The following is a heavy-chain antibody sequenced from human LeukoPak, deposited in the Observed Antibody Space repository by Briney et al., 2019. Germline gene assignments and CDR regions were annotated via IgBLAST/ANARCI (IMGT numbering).Heavy chain of an antibody. CDR2: INHSGST. V-gene: IGHV4-34*01. Sequence: SETLSLTCAVYGGSFSGYYWSWIRQPPGKGLEWIGEINHSGSTNYNPSLKSRVTISVDTSKNQFSLKLSSVTAADTAVYYCAREAAAGIHMDVWGKGTTVTVSS. J-gene: IGHJ6*03. CDR3: AREAAAGIHMDV. D-gene: IGHD6-13*01. CDR1: GGSFSGYY.